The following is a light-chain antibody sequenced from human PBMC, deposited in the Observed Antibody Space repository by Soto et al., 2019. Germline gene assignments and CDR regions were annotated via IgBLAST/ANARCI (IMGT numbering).Light chain of an antibody. CDR1: QSLSRW. Sequence: DIQMTQSPSILSASVGDRVTVTCRANQSLSRWLAWYQQKPGKAPKLLIYDASTLKRGVPSRFSGSGSGTDFTLTISSLQPEDVATYYCQKYNSAPRTFGQGTKVDI. J-gene: IGKJ1*01. V-gene: IGKV1-5*01. CDR3: QKYNSAPRT. CDR2: DAS.